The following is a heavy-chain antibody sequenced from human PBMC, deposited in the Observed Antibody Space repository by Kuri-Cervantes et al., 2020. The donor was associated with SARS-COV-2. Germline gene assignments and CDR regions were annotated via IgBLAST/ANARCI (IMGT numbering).Heavy chain of an antibody. CDR3: ARTIYSSSLDASDL. Sequence: ASVKVSCKASGYTFTSYGISWVRQAPGQGLEWMGWISAYNGNTNYAQKLQGRVTMTTDTSTSTAYMELSSLKSEDTAVYYCARTIYSSSLDASDLWGQGTLVTVSS. V-gene: IGHV1-18*01. D-gene: IGHD6-13*01. J-gene: IGHJ3*01. CDR2: ISAYNGNT. CDR1: GYTFTSYG.